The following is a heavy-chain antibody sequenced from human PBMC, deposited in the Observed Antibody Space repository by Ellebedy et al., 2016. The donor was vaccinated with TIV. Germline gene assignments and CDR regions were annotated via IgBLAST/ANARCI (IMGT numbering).Heavy chain of an antibody. D-gene: IGHD2-8*01. CDR1: GFSVSDYG. Sequence: GESLKISXAASGFSVSDYGLHWVRQAAGKGLEWVAVTWNDESKKYYADSVKGRFTISRDNAQNTLYLQMNSLRAEDTAVYYCARDGVWGGDYWGQGTLVTVSS. V-gene: IGHV3-33*01. CDR2: TWNDESKK. J-gene: IGHJ4*02. CDR3: ARDGVWGGDY.